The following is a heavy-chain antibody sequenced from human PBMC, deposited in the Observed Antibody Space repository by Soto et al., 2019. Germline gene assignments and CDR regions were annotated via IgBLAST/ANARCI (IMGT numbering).Heavy chain of an antibody. V-gene: IGHV4-61*01. D-gene: IGHD3-10*01. CDR3: SRESRSRGSYYYYGMDV. J-gene: IGHJ6*02. CDR2: IYYSGST. Sequence: SDSLSLTCAVSGASVSSGRYYWSWIGQPPGKGLEWIGYIYYSGSTSYNPSLKSRVTISVDTSKNQFSLKLSSVTAADTAVYYCSRESRSRGSYYYYGMDVWGQGTTVTVSS. CDR1: GASVSSGRYY.